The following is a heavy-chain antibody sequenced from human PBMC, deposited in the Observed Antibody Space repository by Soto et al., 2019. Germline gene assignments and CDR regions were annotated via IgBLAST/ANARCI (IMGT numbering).Heavy chain of an antibody. Sequence: QVQLVESGGGVVQPGRSLRLSCAASGFTFSSYGMHWVRQAPGKGLEWVEVLGYDGSNKYYEDSVKGRFTISRDNSKNTLYLQMNSLRAEDTAVYYCARDGYCSGGSCYSVPVFDYWGQGTLVTVSS. V-gene: IGHV3-33*01. CDR1: GFTFSSYG. CDR3: ARDGYCSGGSCYSVPVFDY. CDR2: LGYDGSNK. D-gene: IGHD2-15*01. J-gene: IGHJ4*02.